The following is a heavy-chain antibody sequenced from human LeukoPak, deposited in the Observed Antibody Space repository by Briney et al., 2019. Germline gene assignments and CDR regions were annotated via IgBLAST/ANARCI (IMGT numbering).Heavy chain of an antibody. V-gene: IGHV4-59*02. CDR3: AREGIYSSSSYFDY. D-gene: IGHD6-6*01. Sequence: SETLSLTCSVSGGSVSSYYWSWIRQPPGKGLEWIGYIYYSGSTSYNPSLKSRVTISVDTSKNQFSLEPSSVTAADTAVYYCAREGIYSSSSYFDYWGQGTLVTVSS. J-gene: IGHJ4*02. CDR2: IYYSGST. CDR1: GGSVSSYY.